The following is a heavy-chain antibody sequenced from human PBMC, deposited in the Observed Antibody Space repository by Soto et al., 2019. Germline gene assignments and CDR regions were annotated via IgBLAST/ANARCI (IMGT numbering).Heavy chain of an antibody. CDR1: GFTFSSYA. J-gene: IGHJ6*03. Sequence: GGSLRLSCAASGFTFSSYAMSWVRQAPGKGLEWVSAISGSGGSTYYADSVKGRFTISRDNSKNTLYLQMNSLRAEDTAVYYCAKDAPQPSPAFYYMDVWGKGTTVTVSS. CDR2: ISGSGGST. D-gene: IGHD2-15*01. V-gene: IGHV3-23*01. CDR3: AKDAPQPSPAFYYMDV.